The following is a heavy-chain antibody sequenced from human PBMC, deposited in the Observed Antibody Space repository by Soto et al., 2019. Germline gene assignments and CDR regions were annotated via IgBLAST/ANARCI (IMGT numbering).Heavy chain of an antibody. CDR3: ARSTYGEGYPHFFAD. V-gene: IGHV4-30-4*01. Sequence: QVQLQESGPGLVMPSQTLSLTCTVSGGSINDIDSYWTWIRQSPGRGPEWIGYIHNSGNTFYSPSLKRRLAISIDTSKSQFSLKLSAVTAADTALYYCARSTYGEGYPHFFADWGQGTLVTVSS. J-gene: IGHJ4*02. CDR1: GGSINDIDSY. D-gene: IGHD3-16*02. CDR2: IHNSGNT.